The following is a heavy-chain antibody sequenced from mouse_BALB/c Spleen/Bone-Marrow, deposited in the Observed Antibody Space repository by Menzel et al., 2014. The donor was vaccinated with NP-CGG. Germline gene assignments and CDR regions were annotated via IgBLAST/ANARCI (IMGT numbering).Heavy chain of an antibody. D-gene: IGHD2-4*01. J-gene: IGHJ3*01. CDR2: TYPSTGYT. V-gene: IGHV1-7*01. CDR3: ARDDYAY. CDR1: GYTFTSYW. Sequence: QVQLKQSGAELAKPGASVKMSCKASGYTFTSYWMHWVKQRPGQGLEWIGYTYPSTGYTEHNQKFKDKAIMTADKSSSTAYMQLSSLTSEDSAVYYCARDDYAYWGQGTLVTVPA.